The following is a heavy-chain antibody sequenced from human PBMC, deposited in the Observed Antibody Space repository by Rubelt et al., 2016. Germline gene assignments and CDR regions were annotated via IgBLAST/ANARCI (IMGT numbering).Heavy chain of an antibody. J-gene: IGHJ6*02. V-gene: IGHV3-33*01. CDR1: GFTFSSYT. Sequence: QVQLVESGGGVVQPGRSLRLSCAASGFTFSSYTMHWVRQAPGKGLEWVANIWYDGSNKYYADSVKGRFTISRDNSKNTLYRRMGGLSAEDTAVYYCARDAYSSSSEGGMDVWGQGTTVTVSS. CDR2: IWYDGSNK. D-gene: IGHD6-6*01. CDR3: ARDAYSSSSEGGMDV.